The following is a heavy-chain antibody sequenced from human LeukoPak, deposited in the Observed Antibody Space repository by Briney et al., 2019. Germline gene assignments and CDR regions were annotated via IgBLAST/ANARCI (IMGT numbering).Heavy chain of an antibody. V-gene: IGHV1-18*04. CDR1: GYTFSNYG. Sequence: APVKVSCKASGYTFSNYGISWVRQAPGLGLEWMGWTSYNGNTNYAKKFQDRVTMTTDTSTTTAYMELRSLESDDTAVYYCARHSGSGWQALGYWGQGTLVTVSS. CDR3: ARHSGSGWQALGY. CDR2: TSYNGNT. D-gene: IGHD6-19*01. J-gene: IGHJ4*02.